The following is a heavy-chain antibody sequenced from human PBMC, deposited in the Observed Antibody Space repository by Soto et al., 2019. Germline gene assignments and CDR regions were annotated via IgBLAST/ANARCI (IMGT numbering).Heavy chain of an antibody. CDR3: ARARTGTSEYDY. CDR1: GGSISSSDSH. J-gene: IGHJ4*02. V-gene: IGHV4-30-4*01. Sequence: SETLSLTCTVSGGSISSSDSHWSWIRQPPGTGLEWIGYISYSGYTSYTPSLKSRVTISIDTSKNQFSLNLNSVTAADSAVYYCARARTGTSEYDYWGQGTLVTVSS. CDR2: ISYSGYT. D-gene: IGHD1-1*01.